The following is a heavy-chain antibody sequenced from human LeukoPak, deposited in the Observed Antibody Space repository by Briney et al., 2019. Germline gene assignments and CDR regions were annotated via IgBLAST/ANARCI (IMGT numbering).Heavy chain of an antibody. CDR1: GYTFTSYG. J-gene: IGHJ6*03. Sequence: GASVKLSCKASGYTFTSYGISWVRQAPGQGLEWMGWISAYNGNTNYAQKLQGRVTMTTDASTSTAYMEMRSPRSDDAAVYYCAREEIHMVRGAYYYYMDVWGKGTTVTVSS. V-gene: IGHV1-18*01. CDR3: AREEIHMVRGAYYYYMDV. D-gene: IGHD3-10*01. CDR2: ISAYNGNT.